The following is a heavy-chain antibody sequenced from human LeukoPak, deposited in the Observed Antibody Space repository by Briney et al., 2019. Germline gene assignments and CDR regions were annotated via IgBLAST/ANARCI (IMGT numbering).Heavy chain of an antibody. CDR1: GGSISSYY. CDR2: ISYSGST. J-gene: IGHJ4*02. CDR3: ARILGGWLSH. Sequence: SETLSLTCTVSGGSISSYYWSWVRQPPGKGLEWIGYISYSGSTNYNPSLKSRVTISVDTSKNQFSLKLSSVTAADTAVYYCARILGGWLSHWGQGTLVTVSS. D-gene: IGHD6-19*01. V-gene: IGHV4-59*01.